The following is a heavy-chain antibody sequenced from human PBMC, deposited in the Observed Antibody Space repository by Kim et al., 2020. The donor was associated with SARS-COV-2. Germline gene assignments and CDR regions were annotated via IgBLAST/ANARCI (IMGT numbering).Heavy chain of an antibody. CDR3: ARGWFGAYYFDY. CDR1: GFTFSSYW. CDR2: INSDGSST. D-gene: IGHD3-10*01. V-gene: IGHV3-74*01. Sequence: GSLRLSCAASGFTFSSYWMHWVRQAPGKGLVWVSRINSDGSSTSYADSVKGRFTISRDNAKNTLYLQMNSLRAEDTAVYYCARGWFGAYYFDYLGQGTLVTVSS. J-gene: IGHJ4*02.